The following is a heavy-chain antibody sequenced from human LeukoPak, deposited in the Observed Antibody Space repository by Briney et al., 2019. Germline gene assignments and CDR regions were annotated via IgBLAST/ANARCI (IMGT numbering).Heavy chain of an antibody. J-gene: IGHJ3*02. CDR2: IRYDGSNK. CDR3: AKDWFRSYGPPGAFDI. Sequence: GGSLRLSCAASGFTFSSYGMHWVRQAPGKGLEWVAFIRYDGSNKYYADSVKGRFTISRDNSKNTLYLQMNSLRAEDTAVYYCAKDWFRSYGPPGAFDIWGQGTMVTVSS. D-gene: IGHD5-18*01. CDR1: GFTFSSYG. V-gene: IGHV3-30*02.